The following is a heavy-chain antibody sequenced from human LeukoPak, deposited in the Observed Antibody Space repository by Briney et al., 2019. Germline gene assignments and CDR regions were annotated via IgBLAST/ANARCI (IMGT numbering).Heavy chain of an antibody. D-gene: IGHD2-2*01. J-gene: IGHJ4*02. Sequence: ALSLTCTLSGGSTTSGGYCWSWTRQHRGKGLEWIGYVVYGGGTYHNPSLKSRVTISVDTSKNQFSLKLSSVTAADTAVYYCARVLGGSTSYCLPLYYFDYWGQGTLVTVSS. CDR1: GGSTTSGGYC. CDR3: ARVLGGSTSYCLPLYYFDY. V-gene: IGHV4-31*03. CDR2: VVYGGGT.